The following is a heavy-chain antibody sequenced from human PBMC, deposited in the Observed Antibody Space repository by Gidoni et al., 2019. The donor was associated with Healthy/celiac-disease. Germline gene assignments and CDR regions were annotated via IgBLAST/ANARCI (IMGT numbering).Heavy chain of an antibody. Sequence: QVQLVQSGAEVKKPGASVKVSCKASGHTFTSYAMHWVRQAPGQRLEWMGWINAGNGNTKYSQKFQGRVTITRDTSASTAYMELSSLRSEDTAVYYCARRIAAPPYYYGMDVWGQGTTVTVSS. V-gene: IGHV1-3*01. J-gene: IGHJ6*02. CDR2: INAGNGNT. D-gene: IGHD6-6*01. CDR3: ARRIAAPPYYYGMDV. CDR1: GHTFTSYA.